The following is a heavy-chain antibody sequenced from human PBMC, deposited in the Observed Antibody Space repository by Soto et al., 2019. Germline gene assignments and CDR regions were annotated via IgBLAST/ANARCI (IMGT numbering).Heavy chain of an antibody. J-gene: IGHJ3*02. V-gene: IGHV4-34*01. Sequence: SETLSLTCAVYGGSFSGYYWSWIRQPPGKGLEWIGEINHSGSTNYNPSLKSRVTISVDTSKNQFSLKLSSVTAADTAVYYCARVRGFNDASDIWGQGTMVTVSS. CDR1: GGSFSGYY. CDR3: ARVRGFNDASDI. CDR2: INHSGST.